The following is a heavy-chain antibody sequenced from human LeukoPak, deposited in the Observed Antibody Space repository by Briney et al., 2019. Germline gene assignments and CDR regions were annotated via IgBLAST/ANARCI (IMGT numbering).Heavy chain of an antibody. V-gene: IGHV3-21*01. CDR2: SSSRSSYI. CDR3: ARGSRDGWFDP. D-gene: IGHD5-24*01. CDR1: GFTFTSYT. Sequence: GESLRLSCAASGFTFTSYTMNWVRQAPGKGLEWVSSSSSRSSYIFYADSVKGRFSISRDNPKNSLYLQMNSLRAEDTAVYYCARGSRDGWFDPWGQGTLVTVSS. J-gene: IGHJ5*02.